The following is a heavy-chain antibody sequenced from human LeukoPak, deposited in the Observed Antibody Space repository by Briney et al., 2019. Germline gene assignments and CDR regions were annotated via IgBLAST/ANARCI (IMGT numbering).Heavy chain of an antibody. Sequence: SETLSLTCAVYGGSFSGYYWNWIRQPPGKGLEWIGETDHIGSTNYNPSLKSRVIISVDTSKNKFSLKLSYVTAADTAVYYCARDLTLDTWGQGTLVTVSS. J-gene: IGHJ4*02. D-gene: IGHD5-18*01. V-gene: IGHV4-34*01. CDR3: ARDLTLDT. CDR1: GGSFSGYY. CDR2: TDHIGST.